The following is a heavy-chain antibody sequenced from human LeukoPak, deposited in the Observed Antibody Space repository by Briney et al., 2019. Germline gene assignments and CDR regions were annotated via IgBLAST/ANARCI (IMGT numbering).Heavy chain of an antibody. Sequence: PGGSPRLSCAVSGFTFRNYAIHWVRQAPGKGLEWVAFISYDGNVKYYADSVKGRFTISRDNSKNTLYLQMNSLRAEDTAVYYCAREKGTNSYGLDYWGQGTLVTVSS. J-gene: IGHJ4*02. V-gene: IGHV3-30-3*01. CDR2: ISYDGNVK. CDR3: AREKGTNSYGLDY. CDR1: GFTFRNYA. D-gene: IGHD5-18*01.